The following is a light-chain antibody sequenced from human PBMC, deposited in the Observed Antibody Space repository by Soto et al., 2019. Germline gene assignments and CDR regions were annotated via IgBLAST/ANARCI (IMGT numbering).Light chain of an antibody. CDR3: QQYVNWPPKYT. V-gene: IGKV3-20*01. CDR2: GAS. Sequence: ETVLTQSPGTLSLSPGERATLSCRTSQSITSSYLAWYQQKPGQAPRLLIYGASSRATGIPDRFSGSGSGTDFTLTIIRLEPEDFAVYYCQQYVNWPPKYTFGQGTKLEIK. J-gene: IGKJ2*01. CDR1: QSITSSY.